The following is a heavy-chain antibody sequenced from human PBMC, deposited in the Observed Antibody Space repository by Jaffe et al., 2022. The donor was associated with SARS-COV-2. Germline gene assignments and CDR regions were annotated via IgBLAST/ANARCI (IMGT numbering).Heavy chain of an antibody. CDR3: ARDNYGSGRYGGWFDP. V-gene: IGHV4-59*01. J-gene: IGHJ5*02. CDR2: IYYSGST. CDR1: GGSISSYY. Sequence: QVQLQESGPGLVKPSETLSLTCTVSGGSISSYYWSWIRQPPGKGLEWIGYIYYSGSTNYNPSLKSRVTISVDTSKNQFSLKLSSVTAADTAVYYCARDNYGSGRYGGWFDPWGQGTLVTVSS. D-gene: IGHD3-10*01.